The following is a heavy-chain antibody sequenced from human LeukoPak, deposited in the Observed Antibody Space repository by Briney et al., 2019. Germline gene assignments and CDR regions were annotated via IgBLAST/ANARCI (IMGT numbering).Heavy chain of an antibody. D-gene: IGHD3-22*01. Sequence: SGGSLRLSCAASGFTFSSYGMNWVRQAPGKGLEWVSSISSSSSYIYYADSVKGRFTISRDNAKNSLYLQMNSLRAEDTAVYYCARADNSGYCSYWGQGTLVTVSS. CDR1: GFTFSSYG. CDR3: ARADNSGYCSY. V-gene: IGHV3-21*01. J-gene: IGHJ4*02. CDR2: ISSSSSYI.